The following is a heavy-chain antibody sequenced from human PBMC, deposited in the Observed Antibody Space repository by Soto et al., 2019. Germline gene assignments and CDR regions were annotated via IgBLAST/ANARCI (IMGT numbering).Heavy chain of an antibody. CDR1: GFTFSSYG. CDR3: AKDARDCSSTSCPYYYYYYMDV. Sequence: PGGSLRLSCAASGFTFSSYGMHWVRQAPGKGLEWVAVISYDGSNKYYADSVKGRFTISRDNSKNTLYLQMNSLRAEDTAVYYCAKDARDCSSTSCPYYYYYYMDVWGKGTTVTVSS. CDR2: ISYDGSNK. V-gene: IGHV3-30*18. D-gene: IGHD2-2*01. J-gene: IGHJ6*03.